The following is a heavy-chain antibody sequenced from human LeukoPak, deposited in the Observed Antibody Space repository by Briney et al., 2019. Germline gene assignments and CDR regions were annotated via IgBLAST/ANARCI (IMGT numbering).Heavy chain of an antibody. J-gene: IGHJ5*02. V-gene: IGHV1-69*06. CDR2: IIPIFGTA. CDR1: GGTFSSYA. Sequence: SVTVSCKASGGTFSSYAISWVRQAPGQGLEWMGGIIPIFGTANYAQKFQGRVTITADKSTSTAYMELSSLRSEDTAVYYCATLAYPTLVATIIDHWGQGTLVTVSS. CDR3: ATLAYPTLVATIIDH. D-gene: IGHD5-12*01.